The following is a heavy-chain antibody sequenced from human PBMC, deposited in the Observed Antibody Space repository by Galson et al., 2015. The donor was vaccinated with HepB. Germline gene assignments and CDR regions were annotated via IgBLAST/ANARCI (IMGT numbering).Heavy chain of an antibody. J-gene: IGHJ4*02. V-gene: IGHV3-9*01. CDR3: AKDTAIAVAGPPDY. CDR2: ISWNSGSI. CDR1: GFTFDDYA. Sequence: SLRLSCAASGFTFDDYAMHWVRQAPGKGLEWVSGISWNSGSIGYADSVKGRFTISRDNAKNSLYLQMNSLRAEDTALYYCAKDTAIAVAGPPDYWGQGTLVTVSS. D-gene: IGHD6-19*01.